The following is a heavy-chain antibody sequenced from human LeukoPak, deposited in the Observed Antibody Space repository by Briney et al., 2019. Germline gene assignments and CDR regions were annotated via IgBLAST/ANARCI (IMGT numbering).Heavy chain of an antibody. D-gene: IGHD3-9*01. CDR2: IRYDGSNK. CDR3: AGHYDILTGGRGGKAVFNI. V-gene: IGHV3-30*02. Sequence: GGSLRLSCAASGFTFSSYGMHWVRQAPGKGLEWEAFIRYDGSNKYYADSVKGRFTISRDNSKNTLYLQMNSLRAEDTAVYYCAGHYDILTGGRGGKAVFNIWGQGTMVTVSS. CDR1: GFTFSSYG. J-gene: IGHJ3*02.